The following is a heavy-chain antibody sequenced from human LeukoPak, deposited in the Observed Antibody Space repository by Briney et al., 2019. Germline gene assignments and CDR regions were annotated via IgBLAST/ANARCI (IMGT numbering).Heavy chain of an antibody. CDR2: IYYSGST. V-gene: IGHV4-31*03. D-gene: IGHD3-22*01. Sequence: ASETLSLTCTVSGGSISSGGYYWSWIRQHPGKGLEWIGYIYYSGSTYYNPSLKSRVTISVDTSKNQFSLKLSSVTAADTAVYYCARATNYYDSSGYYYDGLMYFDYWGQGTLVTVSS. J-gene: IGHJ4*02. CDR1: GGSISSGGYY. CDR3: ARATNYYDSSGYYYDGLMYFDY.